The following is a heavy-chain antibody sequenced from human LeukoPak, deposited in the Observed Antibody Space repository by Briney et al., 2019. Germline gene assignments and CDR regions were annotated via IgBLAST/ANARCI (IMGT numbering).Heavy chain of an antibody. CDR1: GYTFTRYA. Sequence: ASVKVSCKASGYTFTRYAINWLRQAPGQGLEWMGWINMFTANPAYAQGFTERFVFSLDTSVTTAYLQISNLKTEDTAVYYCARHDNDDDFDYWGQGTLVTFAS. CDR3: ARHDNDDDFDY. D-gene: IGHD3-16*01. J-gene: IGHJ4*02. V-gene: IGHV7-4-1*02. CDR2: INMFTANP.